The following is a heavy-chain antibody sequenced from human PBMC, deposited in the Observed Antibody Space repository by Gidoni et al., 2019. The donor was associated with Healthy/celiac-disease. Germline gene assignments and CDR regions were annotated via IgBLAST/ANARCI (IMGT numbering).Heavy chain of an antibody. D-gene: IGHD2-15*01. J-gene: IGHJ4*02. CDR2: ISYDGSNK. CDR1: GLTFSSYA. Sequence: QVQLVESGGGVVQPGRSLRLSCAASGLTFSSYAMHWVRQAPGKGLEWVAVISYDGSNKYYADSVKGRFTISRDNSKNTLYLQMNSLRAEDTAVYYCARDKGVVAYYFDYWGQGTLVTVSS. V-gene: IGHV3-30-3*01. CDR3: ARDKGVVAYYFDY.